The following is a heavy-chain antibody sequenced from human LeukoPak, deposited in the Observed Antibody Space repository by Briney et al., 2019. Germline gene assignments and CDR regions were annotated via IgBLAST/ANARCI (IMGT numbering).Heavy chain of an antibody. CDR3: VKEGNGFNN. D-gene: IGHD5-24*01. CDR2: INTNSGGT. Sequence: ASVKVSCKASGYTFTSYYMHWVRQAPGQALDWMGWINTNSGGTKDAQKFQGRVTMTSDTSISTAYMEMSGRRYDETAVYYCVKEGNGFNNWGQGTLVTVSS. J-gene: IGHJ4*02. V-gene: IGHV1-2*02. CDR1: GYTFTSYY.